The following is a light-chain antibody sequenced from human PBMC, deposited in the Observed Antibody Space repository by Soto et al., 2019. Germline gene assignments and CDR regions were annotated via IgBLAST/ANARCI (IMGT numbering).Light chain of an antibody. J-gene: IGLJ1*01. Sequence: QSALTQPASVSGSPGQSVTISCTGASTDVGGFNYVSWYQHHPGKAPKLMIYDVNNRPSGVSNRFSGSKSGNTASLTISGLQAEDEADDYCSSYTSTTTFYLFGAGTKLTVL. CDR3: SSYTSTTTFYL. CDR1: STDVGGFNY. V-gene: IGLV2-14*03. CDR2: DVN.